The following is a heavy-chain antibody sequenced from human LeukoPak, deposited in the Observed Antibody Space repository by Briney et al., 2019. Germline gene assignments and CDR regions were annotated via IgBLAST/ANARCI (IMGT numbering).Heavy chain of an antibody. J-gene: IGHJ4*02. CDR3: ARGMATIDY. V-gene: IGHV4-59*01. CDR1: GGSISSYY. Sequence: SETLSLTCTVSGGSISSYYWSWIRQPPGKGLEWIGYIYYSGSTNYNPSLKSRVTISVDTSKNQFSLKLSSVTAADTAVYYCARGMATIDYWGQGTLVTVSS. CDR2: IYYSGST. D-gene: IGHD5-24*01.